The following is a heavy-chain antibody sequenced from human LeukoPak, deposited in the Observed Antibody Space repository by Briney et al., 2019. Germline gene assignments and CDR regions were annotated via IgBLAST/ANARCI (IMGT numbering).Heavy chain of an antibody. J-gene: IGHJ4*02. CDR2: IWYDGSNK. D-gene: IGHD4-17*01. CDR3: AKDGDYGDYPLGY. Sequence: GGSLRLSCAASGFTFSSYGMHRVRQAPGKGLEWVAVIWYDGSNKYYADSVKGRFTVSRDNSKNTLYLQMNSLRAEDTAVYYCAKDGDYGDYPLGYWGQGTLVTVSS. V-gene: IGHV3-33*06. CDR1: GFTFSSYG.